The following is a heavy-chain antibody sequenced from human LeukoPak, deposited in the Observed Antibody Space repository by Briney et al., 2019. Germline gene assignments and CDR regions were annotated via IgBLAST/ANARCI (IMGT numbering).Heavy chain of an antibody. Sequence: GGSLRLSCAASGFTFSSYAMHWVRQAPGKGLEWVAVISYDGSNKYYADSVKGRFTISRDNSKNTLYLQMNSLRAEDTAVYYCAKGRGRGYSYVEGGLFDYWGQGTMVTVSS. V-gene: IGHV3-30-3*01. CDR1: GFTFSSYA. CDR2: ISYDGSNK. J-gene: IGHJ4*02. D-gene: IGHD5-12*01. CDR3: AKGRGRGYSYVEGGLFDY.